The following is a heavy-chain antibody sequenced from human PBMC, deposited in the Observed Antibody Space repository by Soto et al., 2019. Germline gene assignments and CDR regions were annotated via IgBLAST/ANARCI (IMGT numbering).Heavy chain of an antibody. Sequence: SVKVSCKASGGTFSSYAISWVRQAPGQGLEWMGGIIPIFGTANYAQKFQGRVTITADESTSTAYMELSSLRSEDTAVYYCAREGVPAAIGYYYYGMDVWGQGTTVTASS. V-gene: IGHV1-69*13. CDR3: AREGVPAAIGYYYYGMDV. J-gene: IGHJ6*02. CDR1: GGTFSSYA. D-gene: IGHD2-2*02. CDR2: IIPIFGTA.